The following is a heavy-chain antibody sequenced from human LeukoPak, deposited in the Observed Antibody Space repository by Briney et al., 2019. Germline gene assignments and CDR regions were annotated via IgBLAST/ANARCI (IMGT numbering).Heavy chain of an antibody. CDR3: AKDPWIVDGDYGYFDY. J-gene: IGHJ4*02. CDR1: GFTFSSYG. V-gene: IGHV3-30*02. D-gene: IGHD4-17*01. Sequence: GGSLRLSCAASGFTFSSYGMHWVRQAPGKGLEWVAFIRYDGSNKYYADSVKGRFTISRDNSKNTLYLQMNSLRPEDTAVYYFAKDPWIVDGDYGYFDYWGQGTLVTVSS. CDR2: IRYDGSNK.